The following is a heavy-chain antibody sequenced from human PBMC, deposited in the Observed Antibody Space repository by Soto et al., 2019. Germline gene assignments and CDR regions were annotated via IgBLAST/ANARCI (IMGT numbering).Heavy chain of an antibody. Sequence: LRLSCAASGFTFSSYAMSWVRQAPGKGLEWVSAISGSGGSTYYADSVKGRFTISRDNSKNTLYLQMNSLRAEDTAVYYCAKGRRDGYNSFDYWGQGTLVTVSS. D-gene: IGHD5-12*01. CDR1: GFTFSSYA. CDR2: ISGSGGST. J-gene: IGHJ4*02. V-gene: IGHV3-23*01. CDR3: AKGRRDGYNSFDY.